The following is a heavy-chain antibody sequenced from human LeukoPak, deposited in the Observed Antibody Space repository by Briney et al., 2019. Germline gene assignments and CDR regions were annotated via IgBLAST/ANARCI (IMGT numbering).Heavy chain of an antibody. J-gene: IGHJ6*02. V-gene: IGHV3-33*01. CDR2: VWYDGSNK. D-gene: IGHD3-16*01. Sequence: PGGSLRLSCAASGFTFSSYGMHWVRQAPGKGLEWVAVVWYDGSNKYYADSVKGRFTISRDNSKNTQYLQMNSLRAEDTAVYYCATSWGPDTSAFRWGRDGMDVWGQGTTVIVS. CDR1: GFTFSSYG. CDR3: ATSWGPDTSAFRWGRDGMDV.